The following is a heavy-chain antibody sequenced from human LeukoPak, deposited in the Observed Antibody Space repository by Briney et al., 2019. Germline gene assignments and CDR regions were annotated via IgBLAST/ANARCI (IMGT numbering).Heavy chain of an antibody. J-gene: IGHJ4*02. Sequence: WESLKISCKAPGYSFMTHWIARVRQVPGKGLEGMGSIYTGDSETRYSPSFQGQVTFSVDKSISTAYLQWSSLEASDTAIYYCARQVNGGNFDYWGQGTLVTISS. D-gene: IGHD2-8*01. V-gene: IGHV5-51*01. CDR1: GYSFMTHW. CDR3: ARQVNGGNFDY. CDR2: IYTGDSET.